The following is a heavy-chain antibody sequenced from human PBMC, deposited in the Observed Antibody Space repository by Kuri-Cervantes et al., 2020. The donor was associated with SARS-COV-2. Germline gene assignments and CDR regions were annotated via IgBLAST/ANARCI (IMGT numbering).Heavy chain of an antibody. Sequence: GESLKISCAASGFTFSSYWMSWVRQAPGKGLEWVANIKQDGSEKYYVDSVKGRFTISRDNAKNSLYLQMNSLRAEDTAVYYCAKDLNPKNLSRDDAFDIWGQGTRVT. CDR2: IKQDGSEK. V-gene: IGHV3-7*01. D-gene: IGHD5/OR15-5a*01. CDR1: GFTFSSYW. J-gene: IGHJ3*02. CDR3: AKDLNPKNLSRDDAFDI.